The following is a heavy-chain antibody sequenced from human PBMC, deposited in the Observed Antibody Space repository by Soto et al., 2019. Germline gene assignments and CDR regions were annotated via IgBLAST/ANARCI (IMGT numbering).Heavy chain of an antibody. CDR1: GYTFTSYY. CDR2: INPSGGST. J-gene: IGHJ1*01. V-gene: IGHV1-46*03. Sequence: QVQLVQSGAEVKKPGASVKVSCKASGYTFTSYYMHWVRQAPGQGLEWMGIINPSGGSTSYAQKFQGRVTMTRDTSTSTVYMELSSLRSEDTAVYYCARGSAYCGGDCSEYFQHWGQGTLVTVSS. CDR3: ARGSAYCGGDCSEYFQH. D-gene: IGHD2-21*01.